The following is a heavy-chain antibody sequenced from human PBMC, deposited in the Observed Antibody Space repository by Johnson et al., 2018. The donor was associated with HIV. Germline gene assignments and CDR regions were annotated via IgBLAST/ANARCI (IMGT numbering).Heavy chain of an antibody. V-gene: IGHV3-30*04. CDR1: GFTFSSYA. Sequence: QVQLVESGGGVVQPGRSLRLSCAASGFTFSSYAMHWVRQAPGKGLEWVAVISYDGSNKYYADSVKGRFTISRDNSKNTLYLQMNSLRAEDTAVYYCARPREPYDVDDAFDIWGQGTMVTVSS. J-gene: IGHJ3*02. CDR3: ARPREPYDVDDAFDI. D-gene: IGHD3-3*01. CDR2: ISYDGSNK.